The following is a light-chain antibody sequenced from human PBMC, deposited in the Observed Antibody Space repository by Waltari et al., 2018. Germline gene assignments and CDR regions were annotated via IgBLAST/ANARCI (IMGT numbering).Light chain of an antibody. Sequence: DVIMTQSPLSLPLTPGQPASMTCRSSQNLLHSNGHTYLSWFLQKPGQPPRRLIYKVSTRDSGVPDRFSGSGAGTDFTLKISRVETEDVGVYYCMQGTHFPFTFGPGTKLEIK. J-gene: IGKJ3*01. CDR2: KVS. V-gene: IGKV2-30*02. CDR1: QNLLHSNGHTY. CDR3: MQGTHFPFT.